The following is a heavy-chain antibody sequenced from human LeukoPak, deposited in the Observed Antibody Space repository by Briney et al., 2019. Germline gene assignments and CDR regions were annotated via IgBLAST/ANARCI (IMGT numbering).Heavy chain of an antibody. V-gene: IGHV3-23*01. D-gene: IGHD5-18*01. CDR2: FSSSDDST. CDR1: GFTFSSSA. Sequence: GGSLRLSCAASGFTFSSSAMSWVRQAPGRGLEWVSSFSSSDDSTYYADSVRGRFTISRDNSKDTLYLQMDSLRAEDTAVYYCAKVRRNGYIHFGYWGQGTLVTVSS. CDR3: AKVRRNGYIHFGY. J-gene: IGHJ4*02.